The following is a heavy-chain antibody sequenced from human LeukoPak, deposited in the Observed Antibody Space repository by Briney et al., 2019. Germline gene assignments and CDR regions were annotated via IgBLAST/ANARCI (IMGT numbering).Heavy chain of an antibody. Sequence: ASVKVSCKASGYTFTNNYLHWMRQAPGQGLEWMGIINPSGGSTSYAQKFQGRVTMTRDTSTSTVYMELSSLRSEDTAVYYCARDSRGTFPSPGMDVWGQGTTVTVSS. CDR2: INPSGGST. CDR3: ARDSRGTFPSPGMDV. CDR1: GYTFTNNY. V-gene: IGHV1-46*01. J-gene: IGHJ6*02. D-gene: IGHD1-1*01.